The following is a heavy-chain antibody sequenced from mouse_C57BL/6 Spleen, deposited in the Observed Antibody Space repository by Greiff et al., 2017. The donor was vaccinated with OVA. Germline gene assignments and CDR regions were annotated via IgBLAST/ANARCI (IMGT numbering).Heavy chain of an antibody. CDR1: GYTFTSYG. CDR2: IYPRSGNT. J-gene: IGHJ1*03. D-gene: IGHD2-2*01. V-gene: IGHV1-81*01. CDR3: ARSYYGDDGSYWYFDV. Sequence: QVHVKQSGAELARPGASVKLSCKASGYTFTSYGISWVKQRTGQGLEWIGEIYPRSGNTYYNEKFKGKATLTADKSSSTAYMELRSLTSEDSAVYFCARSYYGDDGSYWYFDVWGTGTTVTVSS.